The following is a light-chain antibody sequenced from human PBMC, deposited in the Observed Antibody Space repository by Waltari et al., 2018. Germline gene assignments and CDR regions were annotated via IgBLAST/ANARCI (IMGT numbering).Light chain of an antibody. Sequence: QSVLTQPPSVSEAPRQRVTISCSGSNSNLGNNSVTWYQQLPGKAPKLLIYYDDLLPSGVSDRFSGSRSGTSASLAISGLQSADEGDYFCAAWDDSLSGLIFGGGTKLTVL. CDR2: YDD. J-gene: IGLJ2*01. CDR3: AAWDDSLSGLI. V-gene: IGLV1-36*01. CDR1: NSNLGNNS.